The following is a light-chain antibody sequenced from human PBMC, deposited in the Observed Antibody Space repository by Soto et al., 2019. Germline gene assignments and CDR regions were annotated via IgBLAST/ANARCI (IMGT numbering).Light chain of an antibody. Sequence: IPLTQSPSSLSASVGDRVTITCRASQGISSYLAWYQQKPGKAPKLLIYSASTLQSGVPSRFSGSGSGTHFTHTISSLQPENFATYYCQQLNGYPPFTFGPGTKVDIK. CDR1: QGISSY. CDR2: SAS. J-gene: IGKJ3*01. CDR3: QQLNGYPPFT. V-gene: IGKV1-9*01.